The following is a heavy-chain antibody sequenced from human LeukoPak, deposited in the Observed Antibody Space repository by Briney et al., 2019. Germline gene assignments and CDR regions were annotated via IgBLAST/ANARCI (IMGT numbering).Heavy chain of an antibody. CDR2: IYTSGST. J-gene: IGHJ4*02. V-gene: IGHV4-4*07. Sequence: PSETLSLTCTVSGGSISGYYWSWIRQPAGKGLEWIGRIYTSGSTNYNPSLKSRVTMSVDTSKNQFSLKLSSVTAADTAVYYCAIIRRDGYNYFRYWGQGTLVTVSS. CDR1: GGSISGYY. D-gene: IGHD5-12*01. CDR3: AIIRRDGYNYFRY.